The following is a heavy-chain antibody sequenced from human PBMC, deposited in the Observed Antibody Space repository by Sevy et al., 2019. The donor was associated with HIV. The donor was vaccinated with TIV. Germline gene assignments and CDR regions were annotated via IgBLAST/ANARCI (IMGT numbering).Heavy chain of an antibody. D-gene: IGHD3-22*01. J-gene: IGHJ3*01. CDR3: AKALNPALESMLEVNLRSLKGFDV. V-gene: IGHV3-23*01. CDR1: GFTFNTHA. Sequence: GRSLRLSCAASGFTFNTHAMNWVRQAPGKGLEWVSVISGPGYGTNYADSVKGRFTISRDNSENTLFLQMNSLRDDDTAVYYCAKALNPALESMLEVNLRSLKGFDVWGQGTMVTVSS. CDR2: ISGPGYGT.